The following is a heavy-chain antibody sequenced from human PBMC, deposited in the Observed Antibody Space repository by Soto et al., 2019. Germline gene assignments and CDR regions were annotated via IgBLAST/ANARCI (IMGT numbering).Heavy chain of an antibody. J-gene: IGHJ3*02. CDR2: IYYSGST. CDR1: GGSIISYY. D-gene: IGHD2-2*01. Sequence: PSETLSLTCTVSGGSIISYYWSWIRQPPGKGLEWIGYIYYSGSTNYNPSLKSRVTISVDTSKNQFSLKLSSVTAADTAVYYCARRIVVVPAAPGYFAFEIWGQGTMVTVSS. V-gene: IGHV4-59*08. CDR3: ARRIVVVPAAPGYFAFEI.